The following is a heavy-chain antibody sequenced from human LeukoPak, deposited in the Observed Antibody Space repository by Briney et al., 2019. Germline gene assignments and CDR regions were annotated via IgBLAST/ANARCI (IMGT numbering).Heavy chain of an antibody. V-gene: IGHV3-7*01. D-gene: IGHD6-19*01. J-gene: IGHJ3*02. CDR3: ARVFYSSGWYADAFDI. CDR1: GFTFSSYW. Sequence: GGSLRLSCAASGFTFSSYWMSWVRRAPGKGPEWVANIKQDGSEKYYVDSVKGRFTISRDNAKNSLYLQMNSLRAEDTAVYYCARVFYSSGWYADAFDIWGQGTMVTVSS. CDR2: IKQDGSEK.